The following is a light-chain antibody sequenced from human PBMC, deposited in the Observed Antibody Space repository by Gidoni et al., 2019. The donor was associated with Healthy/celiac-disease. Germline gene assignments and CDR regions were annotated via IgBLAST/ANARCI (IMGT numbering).Light chain of an antibody. V-gene: IGKV3-20*01. CDR1: QSVSSSY. CDR2: GAS. Sequence: EMVLTQSPGPLSLSPGERATLSCRASQSVSSSYLAWYQQKPGQAPRLLIYGASSRATGIPDRFSGSGYGTDFTLTISRLDPEDFAVYYCQQYGSSPRTFGQGTKVEI. CDR3: QQYGSSPRT. J-gene: IGKJ1*01.